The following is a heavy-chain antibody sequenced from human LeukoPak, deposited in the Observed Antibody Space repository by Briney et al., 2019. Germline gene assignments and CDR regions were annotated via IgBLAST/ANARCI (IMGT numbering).Heavy chain of an antibody. J-gene: IGHJ6*02. CDR3: AKSEGYYFYYGMDV. V-gene: IGHV3-74*01. CDR2: ANNDGSRT. CDR1: GFTFRNHW. Sequence: GGSLRLSCAASGFTFRNHWMHWVRQAPGKGLEWISYANNDGSRTDYADSVKGRFTISRDNSKNTLYLQMNSLRAEDTAVYYCAKSEGYYFYYGMDVWGRGTTVTVSS.